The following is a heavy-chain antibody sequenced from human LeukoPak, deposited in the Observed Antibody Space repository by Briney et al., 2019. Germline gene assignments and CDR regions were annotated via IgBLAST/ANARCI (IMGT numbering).Heavy chain of an antibody. J-gene: IGHJ4*02. Sequence: PSETLSLTCTVSGGSISSGIYYWGWIGQPPGKGLEWIGSIYYSGRAYYHQSPKSRITISVDTSNTQLSLKLNSVPAADTAVYYCARHVRQQLPPKAVDYPGQGTLVTVSS. CDR1: GGSISSGIYY. V-gene: IGHV4-39*01. D-gene: IGHD6-13*01. CDR3: ARHVRQQLPPKAVDY. CDR2: IYYSGRA.